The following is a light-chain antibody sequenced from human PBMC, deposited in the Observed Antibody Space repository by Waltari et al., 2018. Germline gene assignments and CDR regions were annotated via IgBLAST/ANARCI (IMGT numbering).Light chain of an antibody. CDR2: GAS. CDR1: QSVSRA. J-gene: IGKJ1*01. V-gene: IGKV3-20*01. CDR3: QHYLRLPVT. Sequence: DIVLTQSQGTLSLSVGERAPVSCRAMQSVSRALAWYQQTPGQAPRLLIYGASTRATGIPDRFSGSGSGTDFSLTISRLEPDDFAVYYCQHYLRLPVTFGQGTTVEI.